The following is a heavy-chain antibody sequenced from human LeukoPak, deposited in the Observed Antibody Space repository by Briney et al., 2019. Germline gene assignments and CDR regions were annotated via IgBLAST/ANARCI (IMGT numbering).Heavy chain of an antibody. D-gene: IGHD5-12*01. CDR1: GGSFSGYY. V-gene: IGHV4-59*01. CDR2: IYYSGST. J-gene: IGHJ6*03. Sequence: PSETLSLTCEVYGGSFSGYYWSWIRQPPGKGLEWIGYIYYSGSTNYNPSLKSRVTISVDTSKNQFSLKLSSVTAADTAVYYCARVVATISRYYYYYMDVWGKGTTVTISS. CDR3: ARVVATISRYYYYYMDV.